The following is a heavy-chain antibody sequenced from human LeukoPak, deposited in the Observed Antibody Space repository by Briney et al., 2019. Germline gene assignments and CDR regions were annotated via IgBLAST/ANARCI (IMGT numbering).Heavy chain of an antibody. CDR1: GGSIGSSSYY. Sequence: PSETLSLTCTVSGGSIGSSSYYWGWIRQPPGKGLEWIGSIYYSGSTYYNPSLKSRVTISVDTSKNQFSLKLSSVTAADTAVYYCARGKGPDSSGFDYWGQGTLVTVSS. J-gene: IGHJ4*02. CDR3: ARGKGPDSSGFDY. D-gene: IGHD3-22*01. V-gene: IGHV4-39*01. CDR2: IYYSGST.